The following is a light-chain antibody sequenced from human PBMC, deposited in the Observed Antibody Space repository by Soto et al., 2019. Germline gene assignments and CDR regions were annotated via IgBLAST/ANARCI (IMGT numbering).Light chain of an antibody. Sequence: DIQLTQSPSFLSASVGDRVTITCRASQGISSYLAWYQQKPGKAPKLLIYAASTLQSGVPSRFSGSGSGTEFTLTISSLQPEDFATYYCQQYNSYSWTFGQGTQVEIK. CDR2: AAS. J-gene: IGKJ1*01. V-gene: IGKV1-9*01. CDR3: QQYNSYSWT. CDR1: QGISSY.